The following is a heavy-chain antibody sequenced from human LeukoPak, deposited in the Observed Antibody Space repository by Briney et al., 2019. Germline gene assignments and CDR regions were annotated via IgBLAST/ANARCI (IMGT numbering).Heavy chain of an antibody. Sequence: PGGSLRLSCAASGFTFSSYGMHWVRQAPGKGLEWVAFIRYDGSNKYYADSVKGRFPISRDNSKNTLYLQMNSLRAEDTAVYYCAKNWEYIGWFDPWGQGTLVTVSS. D-gene: IGHD2/OR15-2a*01. J-gene: IGHJ5*02. CDR3: AKNWEYIGWFDP. V-gene: IGHV3-30*02. CDR1: GFTFSSYG. CDR2: IRYDGSNK.